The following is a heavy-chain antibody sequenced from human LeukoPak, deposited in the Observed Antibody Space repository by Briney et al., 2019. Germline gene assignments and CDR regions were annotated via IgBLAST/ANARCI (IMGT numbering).Heavy chain of an antibody. Sequence: GGSLRLSCEASGFRFGGFWMNWVRQAPGKGPERVANINQDGSEKLYVDSVKGRFTISRDNAKNSLYLQMNSLRVEDTAVCYCTRDVREAYDIWGHGTMVTVSS. V-gene: IGHV3-7*01. CDR2: INQDGSEK. D-gene: IGHD3-16*01. J-gene: IGHJ3*02. CDR3: TRDVREAYDI. CDR1: GFRFGGFW.